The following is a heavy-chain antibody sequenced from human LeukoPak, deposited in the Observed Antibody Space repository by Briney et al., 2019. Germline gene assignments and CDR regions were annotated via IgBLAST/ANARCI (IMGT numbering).Heavy chain of an antibody. J-gene: IGHJ4*02. V-gene: IGHV4-61*08. CDR3: ARVPIAVAGTIDY. CDR2: IYYSGNT. Sequence: SETLSLTCAVSGGSISSGGYYWSWIRQPPGKGLEWIGYIYYSGNTNYNPSLKSRVTISVDTSKNQFSLKLSSVTAADTAVYYCARVPIAVAGTIDYWGQGTLVTVSS. D-gene: IGHD6-19*01. CDR1: GGSISSGGYY.